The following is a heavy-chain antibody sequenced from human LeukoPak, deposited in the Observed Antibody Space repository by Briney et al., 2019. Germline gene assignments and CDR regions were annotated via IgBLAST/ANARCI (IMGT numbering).Heavy chain of an antibody. CDR1: GFIASNNH. Sequence: GGSLRLSCAASGFIASNNHINWIRQAPGKGLEWVSIIYSGDTTYYSDSVKGRFILSSDNSKNMLYLQMNSLRVEDTAVYYCARERPGSRVLDYWGQGTVVTVSS. CDR2: IYSGDTT. CDR3: ARERPGSRVLDY. D-gene: IGHD3-10*01. J-gene: IGHJ4*02. V-gene: IGHV3-66*01.